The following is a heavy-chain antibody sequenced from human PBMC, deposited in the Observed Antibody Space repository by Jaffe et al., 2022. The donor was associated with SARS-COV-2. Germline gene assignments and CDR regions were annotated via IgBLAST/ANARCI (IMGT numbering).Heavy chain of an antibody. CDR2: ISYDGTNK. CDR3: ARRINTRSYSYYYGIDV. V-gene: IGHV3-30*03. D-gene: IGHD3-22*01. J-gene: IGHJ6*02. Sequence: QVQLVESGGGVVQPGRSLRLSCAASGFTFSTYGMHWVRQAPDKGLEWVALISYDGTNKYYADSVKGRFTISRDNSKNTLYLQMSSLRAEDTAVYYCARRINTRSYSYYYGIDVWGQGTTVTVSS. CDR1: GFTFSTYG.